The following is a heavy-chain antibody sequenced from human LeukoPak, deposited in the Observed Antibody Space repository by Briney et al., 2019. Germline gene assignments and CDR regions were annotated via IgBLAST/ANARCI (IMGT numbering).Heavy chain of an antibody. J-gene: IGHJ6*04. D-gene: IGHD5-12*01. Sequence: GRSLRLSCAASGFTFSSYAMHWVRQAPGKGLEWVAVISYDGSNKYCADSVKGRFTISRDNSKNTLYLQMNSLRAEDTAVYYCARDRVVATTPYYYYYYGMDVWGKGTTVTVSS. V-gene: IGHV3-30*04. CDR1: GFTFSSYA. CDR3: ARDRVVATTPYYYYYYGMDV. CDR2: ISYDGSNK.